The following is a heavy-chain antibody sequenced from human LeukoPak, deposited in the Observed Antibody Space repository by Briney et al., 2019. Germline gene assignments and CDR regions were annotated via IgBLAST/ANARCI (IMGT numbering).Heavy chain of an antibody. D-gene: IGHD6-13*01. CDR3: ARAPRGAAARYNWFDP. CDR1: GGSFSGYY. Sequence: SETLSLTCAVYGGSFSGYYWSWIRQPPGKGLEWIGEINHSGSTNYNPSLKSRVTISVDTSKNQFSLKLSSVTAADTAVYYCARAPRGAAARYNWFDPWGQGTLVTVSS. V-gene: IGHV4-34*01. CDR2: INHSGST. J-gene: IGHJ5*02.